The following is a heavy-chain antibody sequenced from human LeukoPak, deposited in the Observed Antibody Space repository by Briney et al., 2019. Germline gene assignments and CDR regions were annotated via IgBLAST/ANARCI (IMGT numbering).Heavy chain of an antibody. CDR3: AKLLSGSPNTPFDY. Sequence: GGSLRLSCAASGFTFSSYAMSWVRQAPGKGLEWVSNIGTSGSSTYYTDSVKGRFTISRDNFENTLYLQMNSVRAEDTAVYYCAKLLSGSPNTPFDYWGQGTLVTVSS. V-gene: IGHV3-23*01. J-gene: IGHJ4*02. CDR1: GFTFSSYA. CDR2: IGTSGSST. D-gene: IGHD1-26*01.